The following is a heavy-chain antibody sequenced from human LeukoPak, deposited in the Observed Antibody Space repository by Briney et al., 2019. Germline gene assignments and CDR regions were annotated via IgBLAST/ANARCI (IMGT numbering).Heavy chain of an antibody. CDR2: ISSSSSYI. Sequence: GGSLRLSCAASGFTFSSYSMNWVRQAPGKGLEWVSSISSSSSYIYYADSVKGRFTISRDNAKNSLYLQMNSLRAEDTAVYYCARGYCSGGSCPSRHAFDIWGQGTMVTVSS. V-gene: IGHV3-21*01. D-gene: IGHD2-15*01. CDR3: ARGYCSGGSCPSRHAFDI. CDR1: GFTFSSYS. J-gene: IGHJ3*02.